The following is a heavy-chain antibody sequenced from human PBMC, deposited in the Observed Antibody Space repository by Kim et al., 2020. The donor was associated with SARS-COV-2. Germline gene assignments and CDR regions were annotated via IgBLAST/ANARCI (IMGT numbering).Heavy chain of an antibody. V-gene: IGHV1-46*01. J-gene: IGHJ3*02. Sequence: ASVKVSCKASGYTFTSYYMHWVRQAPGQGLEWMGIINPSGGSTSYAQKFQGRVTMTRDTSTSTVYMELSSLRSEDTAVYYCARDLPLGGDDYLSAFDIWGQGTMVTVSS. CDR1: GYTFTSYY. CDR2: INPSGGST. D-gene: IGHD5-12*01. CDR3: ARDLPLGGDDYLSAFDI.